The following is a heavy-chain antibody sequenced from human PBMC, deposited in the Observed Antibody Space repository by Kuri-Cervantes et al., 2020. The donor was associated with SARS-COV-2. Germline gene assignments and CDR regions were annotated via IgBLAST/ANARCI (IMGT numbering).Heavy chain of an antibody. Sequence: GSLRLSCAVSGYSISSGYYWGWIRQPPGKGLEWIGSIYHSGSTYYNPSLKSRVTISVDRSKNQFSLKLSSVTAADTAVYYCARGRHSSGRRGDWYFDLWGRGTRVTVSS. CDR2: IYHSGST. J-gene: IGHJ2*01. V-gene: IGHV4-38-2*01. CDR3: ARGRHSSGRRGDWYFDL. D-gene: IGHD6-19*01. CDR1: GYSISSGYY.